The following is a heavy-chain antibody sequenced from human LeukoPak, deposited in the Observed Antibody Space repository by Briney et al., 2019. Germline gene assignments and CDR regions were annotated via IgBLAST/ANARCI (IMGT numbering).Heavy chain of an antibody. V-gene: IGHV1-46*02. D-gene: IGHD2-2*01. J-gene: IGHJ4*02. CDR1: GYNLNTYH. CDR3: ATEYVGAHYYDH. Sequence: ASEKVSCTASGYNLNTYHMHWVRQAPGQGLDSMGIITSSGTTTICAQKFQGRVTMTRDTSTSTVYMDLSSLRSEDTAVYYCATEYVGAHYYDHWGQGTLVTVSS. CDR2: ITSSGTTT.